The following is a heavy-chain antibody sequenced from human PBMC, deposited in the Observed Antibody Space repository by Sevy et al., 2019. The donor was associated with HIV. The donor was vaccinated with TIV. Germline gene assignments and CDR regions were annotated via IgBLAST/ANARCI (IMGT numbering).Heavy chain of an antibody. CDR1: GFTFSTHW. CDR3: AKDVY. Sequence: GGSLRLSCAASGFTFSTHWMSWVRQAPGKGLEWVANIKEDGSEKYYVDSVKGRFTISRDNAKNSLFLQMNSLRAEDTVVYYCAKDVYWGQRTLVTVSS. CDR2: IKEDGSEK. J-gene: IGHJ4*02. V-gene: IGHV3-7*01.